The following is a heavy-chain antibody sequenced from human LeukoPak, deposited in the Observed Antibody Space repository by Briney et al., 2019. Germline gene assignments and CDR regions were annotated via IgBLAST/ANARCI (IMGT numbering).Heavy chain of an antibody. CDR1: GYTFTSYD. D-gene: IGHD3-22*01. CDR3: ARGGYYYDSSGPIIPYYYYGMDV. J-gene: IGHJ6*02. Sequence: ASVKVSCKASGYTFTSYDINWVRQATGQGLEWMGWMNPNSGNTGYAQKFQGRVTMTRNTSISTAYMELSSLRSEDTAVYYCARGGYYYDSSGPIIPYYYYGMDVWGQGTTVTVSS. CDR2: MNPNSGNT. V-gene: IGHV1-8*01.